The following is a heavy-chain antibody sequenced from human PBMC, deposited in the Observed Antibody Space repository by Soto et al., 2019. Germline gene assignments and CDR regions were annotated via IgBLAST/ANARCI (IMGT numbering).Heavy chain of an antibody. J-gene: IGHJ4*02. CDR2: FDPEDGET. CDR1: GYTLTELS. V-gene: IGHV1-24*01. D-gene: IGHD3-10*01. Sequence: ASVKVSCKVSGYTLTELSMHWVRQAPGKGLEWMGGFDPEDGETIYAQKFQGRVTMTEDTSTDTAYMELSSLRSEDTAVYYCATALGWFGELRPSYYFDYWGQGTLVTVSS. CDR3: ATALGWFGELRPSYYFDY.